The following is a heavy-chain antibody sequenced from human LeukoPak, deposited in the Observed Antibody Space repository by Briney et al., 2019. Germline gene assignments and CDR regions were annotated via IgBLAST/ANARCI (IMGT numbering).Heavy chain of an antibody. CDR2: INPSGGST. J-gene: IGHJ4*02. CDR1: GYTFTSYY. Sequence: GASVKVSCKASGYTFTSYYMHWVRQAPGQGLEWVGIINPSGGSTSYAQKFQGRVTMTRDTSTSTVYMELSSLRSEDTAVYYCARDPRTTGYFDYWGQGTLVTVSS. V-gene: IGHV1-46*01. D-gene: IGHD2/OR15-2a*01. CDR3: ARDPRTTGYFDY.